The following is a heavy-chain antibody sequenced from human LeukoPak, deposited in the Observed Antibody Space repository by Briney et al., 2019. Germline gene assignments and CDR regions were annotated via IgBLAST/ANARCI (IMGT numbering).Heavy chain of an antibody. V-gene: IGHV1-46*01. J-gene: IGHJ6*03. CDR2: ISPSGGST. Sequence: ASVKVSCKASGYTFTTYYMHWVRQAPGQGLEWMGIISPSGGSTSYAQKFQGRVTMTRDMSTSTVYMELSSLRSEDTAVYYCARDLGYIVGAKRDVYYYYMDVWGKGTTVTVSS. CDR3: ARDLGYIVGAKRDVYYYYMDV. CDR1: GYTFTTYY. D-gene: IGHD1-26*01.